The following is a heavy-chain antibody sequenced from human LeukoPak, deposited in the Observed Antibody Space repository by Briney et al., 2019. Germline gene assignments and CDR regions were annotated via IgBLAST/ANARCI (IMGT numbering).Heavy chain of an antibody. CDR2: IWYDGSNK. CDR3: ARDAGKQQLVFWFDP. D-gene: IGHD6-13*01. V-gene: IGHV3-33*01. Sequence: GGSLRLSCAASGFTFSSYGMHWVRQAPGKGLEWVAVIWYDGSNKYYADSVKGRFTISRDNSKNTLYLQMNSLRAEDTAVYYCARDAGKQQLVFWFDPWGQGTLVTVSS. CDR1: GFTFSSYG. J-gene: IGHJ5*02.